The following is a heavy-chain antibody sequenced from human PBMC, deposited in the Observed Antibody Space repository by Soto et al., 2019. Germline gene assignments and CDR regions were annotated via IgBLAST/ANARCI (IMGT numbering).Heavy chain of an antibody. CDR2: IKKDGSEK. D-gene: IGHD6-19*01. V-gene: IGHV3-7*01. Sequence: GGSLRLSCAASGFSFSTYWMNWVRQAPGKGLEWVAIIKKDGSEKLYMDSVKGRFTISRDNARNSLYLEMNSLRAEDTAVYYCVAGSGWLPDFWGQGTLVTVSS. CDR3: VAGSGWLPDF. CDR1: GFSFSTYW. J-gene: IGHJ4*02.